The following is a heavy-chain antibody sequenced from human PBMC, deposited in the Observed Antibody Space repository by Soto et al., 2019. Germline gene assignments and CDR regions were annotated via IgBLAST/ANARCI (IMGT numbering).Heavy chain of an antibody. CDR2: ISSSSSYI. CDR1: GFTFSSYS. D-gene: IGHD3-10*01. V-gene: IGHV3-21*01. Sequence: GGSLRLSCAASGFTFSSYSMNWVRQAPGKGLEWVSSISSSSSYIYYADSVKGRFTISRDNAKNSLYLQMNSLRAEDTAVYYCARDGQYYGSGSYYNDYYYYMDVWGKGTTVTVSS. J-gene: IGHJ6*03. CDR3: ARDGQYYGSGSYYNDYYYYMDV.